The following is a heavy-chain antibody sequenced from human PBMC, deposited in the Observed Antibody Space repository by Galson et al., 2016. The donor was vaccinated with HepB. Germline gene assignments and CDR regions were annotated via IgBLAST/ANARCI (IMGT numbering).Heavy chain of an antibody. CDR1: GDSVSTKSAA. CDR3: ARGVAPWALGSLGFHMDV. V-gene: IGHV6-1*01. J-gene: IGHJ6*02. Sequence: CAISGDSVSTKSAAWNWIRQSPSRGLEWLGRTYYRSKWYNEYAVSVQSRITINPDTSKNQFSLQLNSVTLEDTAVYYCARGVAPWALGSLGFHMDVWGQGTEVTVS. CDR2: TYYRSKWYN. D-gene: IGHD1-26*01.